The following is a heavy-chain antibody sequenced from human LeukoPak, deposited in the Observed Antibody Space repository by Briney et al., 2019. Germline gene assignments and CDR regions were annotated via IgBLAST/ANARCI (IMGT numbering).Heavy chain of an antibody. CDR3: ARDLRRQHLWGEYYYMDV. D-gene: IGHD3-16*01. CDR1: GGSISSYH. V-gene: IGHV4-4*07. Sequence: SETLSLTCTVSGGSISSYHCSWSRQPAGKGLEWIGRMSTSGSANYNPSLKSRVTMSVDTSRNQFSLMLTSVTAADTAVYYCARDLRRQHLWGEYYYMDVWGKGTTVTVSS. J-gene: IGHJ6*03. CDR2: MSTSGSA.